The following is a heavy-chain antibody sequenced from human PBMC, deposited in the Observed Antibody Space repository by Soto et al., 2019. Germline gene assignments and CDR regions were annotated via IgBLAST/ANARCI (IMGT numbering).Heavy chain of an antibody. CDR2: ISGSGGVT. CDR3: AKDRQFRSYYESAGHYNN. J-gene: IGHJ4*02. V-gene: IGHV3-23*01. Sequence: EVQLLESGGGLVQPGGSLRLSCVASGFTFKNYDMRWVRQAPGKGREWVSGISGSGGVTYYADSVKGRFTISRDKPKKTLYLQMNSLRANDTAVYYCAKDRQFRSYYESAGHYNNWGQGTLGTVSA. CDR1: GFTFKNYD. D-gene: IGHD3-10*01.